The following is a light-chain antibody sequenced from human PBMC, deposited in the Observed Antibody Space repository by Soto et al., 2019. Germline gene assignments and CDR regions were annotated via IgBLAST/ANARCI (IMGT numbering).Light chain of an antibody. Sequence: DIQMTQSPSTLSASVGGRVSITCRASQSIGSWLAWYQQKPGKAPNLLIYDASSLESGVPSRFSGSGSGTEFTLNITSLQPDDFATYFCQQYNSYPWTFGQGTKVDIK. CDR2: DAS. J-gene: IGKJ1*01. CDR3: QQYNSYPWT. V-gene: IGKV1-5*01. CDR1: QSIGSW.